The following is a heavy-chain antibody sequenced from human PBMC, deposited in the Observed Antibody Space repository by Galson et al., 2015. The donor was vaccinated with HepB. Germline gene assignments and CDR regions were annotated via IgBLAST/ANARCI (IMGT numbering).Heavy chain of an antibody. CDR3: ATTRTIFGVASHDASDI. J-gene: IGHJ3*02. CDR2: IIPIFGTA. V-gene: IGHV1-69*06. D-gene: IGHD3-3*01. CDR1: GGTFSSYA. Sequence: SVKVSCKASGGTFSSYAISWVRQAPGQGLEWMGGIIPIFGTANYAQKFQGRVTITADKSTSTAYMELSSLRSEDTAVYYCATTRTIFGVASHDASDIWGQGTMVTVSS.